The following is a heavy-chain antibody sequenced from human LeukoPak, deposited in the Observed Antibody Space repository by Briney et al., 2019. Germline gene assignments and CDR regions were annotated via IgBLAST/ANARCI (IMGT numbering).Heavy chain of an antibody. CDR1: GDSVSSYY. V-gene: IGHV4-59*02. D-gene: IGHD4-17*01. CDR3: ARGQGTVTTH. Sequence: PSETLSLTCTVSGDSVSSYYWSWIRQPPGKGLEWIGYIYHTGHTEYNPSLKSRVSISLDTSKNQFSLKLSSVTAADTAVYYCARGQGTVTTHWGQGTLVTVSS. J-gene: IGHJ4*02. CDR2: IYHTGHT.